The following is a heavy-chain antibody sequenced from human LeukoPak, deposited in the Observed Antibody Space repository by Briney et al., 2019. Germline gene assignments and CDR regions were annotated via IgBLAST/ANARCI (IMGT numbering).Heavy chain of an antibody. Sequence: ASVKVSCKASGYSFTNYYIYWVRQAPGQGLEWMGLINPSGTTSYAQKFQGRVTMTKDTSTNTVYMELSSLGSEDTAVYYCARGLPATFDYWGQGTLVTVSS. CDR3: ARGLPATFDY. CDR2: INPSGTT. D-gene: IGHD2-2*01. J-gene: IGHJ4*02. CDR1: GYSFTNYY. V-gene: IGHV1-46*03.